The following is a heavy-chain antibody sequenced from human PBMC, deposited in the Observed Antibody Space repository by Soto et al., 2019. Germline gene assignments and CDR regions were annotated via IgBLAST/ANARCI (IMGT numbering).Heavy chain of an antibody. D-gene: IGHD3-22*01. Sequence: VGSLRLSCAASGFTFNNYAMSWVRQAPGKGFEWVSVISDSGRSTYYPDSVKGRFTISRDNSKNTLYLQMNSLSAEDTAVYYCAKGPHRSGYHGWFDPWGQGTLVTVSS. CDR3: AKGPHRSGYHGWFDP. J-gene: IGHJ5*02. V-gene: IGHV3-23*01. CDR1: GFTFNNYA. CDR2: ISDSGRST.